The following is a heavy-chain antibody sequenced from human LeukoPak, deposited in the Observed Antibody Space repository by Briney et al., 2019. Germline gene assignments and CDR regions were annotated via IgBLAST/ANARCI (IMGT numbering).Heavy chain of an antibody. D-gene: IGHD3-10*01. CDR1: GGPFSGYF. V-gene: IGHV4-34*01. CDR3: ARRYYYNLGSFPFYF. Sequence: SETLSLTCAVYGGPFSGYFWSWIRQSSGKGLEWIGEIHNSGTTNYNPSLNSRVTISEDTSKNQFYLNLSSVTAADTAVYYCARRYYYNLGSFPFYFWGQGNLVTVSS. CDR2: IHNSGTT. J-gene: IGHJ4*02.